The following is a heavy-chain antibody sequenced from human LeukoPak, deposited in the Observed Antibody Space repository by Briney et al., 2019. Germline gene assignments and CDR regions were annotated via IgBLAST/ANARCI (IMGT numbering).Heavy chain of an antibody. Sequence: ASVKVSCKASGYTFTSYDINWVRQATGQGLEWMGWMNPNSGNTGYAQKFQGRVTITRNTSISTAYMELRSLRSDDTAVYYCAREPPAYCGGDCSSWFDPWGQGTLVTVSS. V-gene: IGHV1-8*03. CDR1: GYTFTSYD. D-gene: IGHD2-21*02. CDR3: AREPPAYCGGDCSSWFDP. J-gene: IGHJ5*02. CDR2: MNPNSGNT.